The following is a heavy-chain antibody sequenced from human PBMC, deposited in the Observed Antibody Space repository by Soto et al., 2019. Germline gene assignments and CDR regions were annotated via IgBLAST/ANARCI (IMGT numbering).Heavy chain of an antibody. V-gene: IGHV3-23*01. Sequence: GGSLRLSCVASGFTFSSYAMSWVRQAPGKGLEWVSAISGSGGSTYYADSVKGRFTISRDNSKNTLYLQMNSLRAEDTAVYYCPKAVVRGSGSYPDAFDIWGQGTMVTVSS. CDR2: ISGSGGST. CDR3: PKAVVRGSGSYPDAFDI. CDR1: GFTFSSYA. J-gene: IGHJ3*02. D-gene: IGHD3-10*01.